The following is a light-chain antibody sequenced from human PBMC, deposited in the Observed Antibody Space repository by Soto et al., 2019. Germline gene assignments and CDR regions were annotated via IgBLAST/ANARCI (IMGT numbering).Light chain of an antibody. Sequence: QSVLTQPPSVSGAPGQRVSISCTGSSSNIGAGYDVHWYQHLPGTAPKLLIYANNNRPSGGPDRFSGSKSGTSASLAITGLQAEDEADYYCQSYDSSRSPLYVFGTGTKLTVL. CDR3: QSYDSSRSPLYV. V-gene: IGLV1-40*01. CDR1: SSNIGAGYD. J-gene: IGLJ1*01. CDR2: ANN.